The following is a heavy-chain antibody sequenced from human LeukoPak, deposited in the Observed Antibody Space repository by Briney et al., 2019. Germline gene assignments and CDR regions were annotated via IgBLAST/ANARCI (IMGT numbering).Heavy chain of an antibody. J-gene: IGHJ6*03. V-gene: IGHV3-23*01. CDR1: GFTFDYYT. CDR3: ARGVTVSYYMDV. D-gene: IGHD2-8*01. CDR2: ISASGDTT. Sequence: GGSLRLSCAASGFTFDYYTMYWVRQGPEKGLEWVSAISASGDTTYYADSVRGRFTISRDNSKNTLYLQMNSLRAEDTAVYYCARGVTVSYYMDVWGKGTTVTVSS.